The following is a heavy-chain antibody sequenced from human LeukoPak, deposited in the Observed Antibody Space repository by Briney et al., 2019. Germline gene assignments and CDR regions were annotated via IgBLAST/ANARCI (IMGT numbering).Heavy chain of an antibody. V-gene: IGHV4-31*03. CDR3: ARVGTGYCSSTVCYTNDH. CDR1: GGSISSGGYY. Sequence: SETLSLTCTVSGGSISSGGYYWSWIRQHPGKGLEWIGYIYYSGSTYYNPSLKSRLTISVDTSKNQFSLKLSSVTAADTALYYCARVGTGYCSSTVCYTNDHWGQGTLVTVSS. J-gene: IGHJ4*02. D-gene: IGHD2-2*02. CDR2: IYYSGST.